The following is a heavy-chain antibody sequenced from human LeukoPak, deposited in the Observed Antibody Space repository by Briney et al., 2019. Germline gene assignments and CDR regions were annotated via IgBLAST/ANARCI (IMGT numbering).Heavy chain of an antibody. V-gene: IGHV4-59*01. Sequence: LETLSLTCIVSGGSISSYYWSWIRQPPGKGLEWIGYIYYSGSTNYNPSLKSRVTISVDTSKNQFSLKLSSVTAADTAVYYCARSTYYDFWSGYYTIDYWGQGTLVTVSS. CDR2: IYYSGST. CDR1: GGSISSYY. J-gene: IGHJ4*02. D-gene: IGHD3-3*01. CDR3: ARSTYYDFWSGYYTIDY.